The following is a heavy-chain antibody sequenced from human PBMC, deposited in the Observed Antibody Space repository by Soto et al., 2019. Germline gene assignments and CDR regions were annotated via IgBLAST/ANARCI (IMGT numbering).Heavy chain of an antibody. CDR2: INPNSGGT. J-gene: IGHJ4*02. CDR3: ARPYSGYDAFDY. Sequence: ASVKVSCKASGYTFTGYYMHWVRQAPGQGLEWMGWINPNSGGTNYAQKFQGRVTMTRDTSISTAYMELSRLRSDDTAVYYCARPYSGYDAFDYWGQGTLVTVSS. V-gene: IGHV1-2*02. D-gene: IGHD5-12*01. CDR1: GYTFTGYY.